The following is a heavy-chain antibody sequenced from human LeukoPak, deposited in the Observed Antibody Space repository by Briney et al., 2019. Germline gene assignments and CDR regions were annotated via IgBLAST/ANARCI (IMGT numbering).Heavy chain of an antibody. D-gene: IGHD1-26*01. V-gene: IGHV1-2*06. CDR1: GYTFTGYY. J-gene: IGHJ6*03. CDR3: ARQVGAIANYYYYYYMDV. CDR2: INPNSGGT. Sequence: GASVKVSCKASGYTFTGYYMHWVRQAPGQGLEWMGRINPNSGGTNYAQKFQGRVTMTRDTSISTAYMELSRLRSDDTAVYHCARQVGAIANYYYYYYMDVWGKGTTVTVSS.